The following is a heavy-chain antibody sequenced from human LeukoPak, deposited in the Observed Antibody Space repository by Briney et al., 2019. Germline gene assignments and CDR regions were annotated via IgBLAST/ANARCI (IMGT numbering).Heavy chain of an antibody. Sequence: PGGSLRLSCAGSGFTFSTSWMHWVRQAPGQGLVWVSRINSDGSTINYADSVQGRFTISRDNSKNTLYLQMNSLRAEDTAVYYCANEQQLGVYWGQGTLVTVSS. D-gene: IGHD6-13*01. CDR1: GFTFSTSW. V-gene: IGHV3-74*01. CDR2: INSDGSTI. CDR3: ANEQQLGVY. J-gene: IGHJ4*02.